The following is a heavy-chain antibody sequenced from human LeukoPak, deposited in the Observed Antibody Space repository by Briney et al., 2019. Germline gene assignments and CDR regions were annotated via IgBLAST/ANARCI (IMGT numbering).Heavy chain of an antibody. CDR1: GFIFSSYG. CDR2: IWHDGSAE. J-gene: IGHJ4*02. Sequence: GRSLRLSCAASGFIFSSYGMYWVRQAPGKGLEWVAVIWHDGSAEFYADSVKGRFSISRDDSNNTVYLQMNSLRAEDTAVYYCSTVRSGTYWGQGTLVTVSS. CDR3: STVRSGTY. V-gene: IGHV3-33*01.